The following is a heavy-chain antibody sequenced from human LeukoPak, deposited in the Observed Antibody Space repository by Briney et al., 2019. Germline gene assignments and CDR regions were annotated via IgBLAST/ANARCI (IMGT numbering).Heavy chain of an antibody. Sequence: GASVKVSCKASSHTFTSYGLSWVRQAPGQGLEWMGWISVYRSKTNYAQKFQGRITLATDASTRTTFMELRSLRSDDTAVCYCARGFIRVELRIRASNWFDPWGQGTLVTVSS. D-gene: IGHD1-7*01. CDR3: ARGFIRVELRIRASNWFDP. V-gene: IGHV1-18*01. J-gene: IGHJ5*02. CDR2: ISVYRSKT. CDR1: SHTFTSYG.